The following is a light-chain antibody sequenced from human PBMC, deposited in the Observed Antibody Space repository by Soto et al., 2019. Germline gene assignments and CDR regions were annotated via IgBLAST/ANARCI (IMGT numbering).Light chain of an antibody. CDR1: QSVTINY. CDR3: QPYGTSPPLP. Sequence: DIVLRQSPGTLSLSTRERATLSCRAIQSVTINYLSWYQHKPGQAPRLLIYDASSRATGIPDRFSGSGSATDFTLTISRLEPEDFAVYYCQPYGTSPPLPFGGGAK. J-gene: IGKJ4*01. CDR2: DAS. V-gene: IGKV3-20*01.